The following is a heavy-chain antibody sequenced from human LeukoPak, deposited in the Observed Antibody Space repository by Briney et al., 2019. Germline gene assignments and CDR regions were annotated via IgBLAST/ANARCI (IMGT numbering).Heavy chain of an antibody. CDR3: VKGAVVVAATRIFDY. V-gene: IGHV3-64D*06. Sequence: PGGSLRLSCSAPGFTFSSYAMHWVRQAPGKGLEYVSAISSNGGSTYYADSVKGRFTISRDNSKNTLYLQMSSLRAEDTAVYYCVKGAVVVAATRIFDYWGQGTLVTVSS. D-gene: IGHD2-15*01. J-gene: IGHJ4*02. CDR2: ISSNGGST. CDR1: GFTFSSYA.